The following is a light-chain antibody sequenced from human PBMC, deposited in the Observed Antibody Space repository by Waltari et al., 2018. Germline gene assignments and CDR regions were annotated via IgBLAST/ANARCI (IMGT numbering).Light chain of an antibody. CDR1: QSVSSY. CDR3: QQRSNWPSIT. Sequence: EIVLTQSPATLSLSPGERATLSCRARQSVSSYLAWYQQKPGQAPRLLIYDASNRATGIPARFSGSGSGTDFTLTISSLEPEDFAVYYCQQRSNWPSITFGQGTRLEIK. J-gene: IGKJ5*01. CDR2: DAS. V-gene: IGKV3-11*01.